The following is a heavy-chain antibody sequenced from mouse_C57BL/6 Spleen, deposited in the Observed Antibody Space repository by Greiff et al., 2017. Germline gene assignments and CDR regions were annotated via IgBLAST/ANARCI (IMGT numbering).Heavy chain of an antibody. V-gene: IGHV1-69*01. CDR1: GYTFTSYW. J-gene: IGHJ2*01. Sequence: QVQLQQPGAELVMPGASVKLSCKASGYTFTSYWMHWVKQRPGQGLEWIGEIDPSDSYTNYNQKFKGKSTLTVDKSSSTAYMQLSSLTSEDSAVYYCARGDTTGPGYWGQGTTLTVSS. CDR2: IDPSDSYT. CDR3: ARGDTTGPGY. D-gene: IGHD3-1*01.